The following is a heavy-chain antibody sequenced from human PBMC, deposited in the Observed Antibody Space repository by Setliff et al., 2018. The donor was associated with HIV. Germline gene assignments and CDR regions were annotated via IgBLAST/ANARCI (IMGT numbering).Heavy chain of an antibody. J-gene: IGHJ3*01. V-gene: IGHV4-39*07. Sequence: PSETLSLTCTVSGDSISSSSYYWGWIRQPPGKGLEWIGSIYYSGSTFYNPSLKSRVTISIDTSKNQFSLKLSFVTAADTAVYYCARGAGDRGDASDVWGQGTMVTVSS. D-gene: IGHD7-27*01. CDR3: ARGAGDRGDASDV. CDR2: IYYSGST. CDR1: GDSISSSSYY.